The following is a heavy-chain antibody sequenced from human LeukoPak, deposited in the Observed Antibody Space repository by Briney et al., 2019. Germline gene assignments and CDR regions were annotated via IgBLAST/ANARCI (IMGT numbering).Heavy chain of an antibody. J-gene: IGHJ3*02. Sequence: PGGSRRLSCAASGFTFSNYWMSWVRQAPGKGLEWVANIKQDGSEKYYVHSVKGRFTISRDNAKNSLYLQMNSLRAENTAVYYCVRPLRSPGAWDAFDIWGQGTMVTVSS. V-gene: IGHV3-7*01. D-gene: IGHD1-26*01. CDR2: IKQDGSEK. CDR1: GFTFSNYW. CDR3: VRPLRSPGAWDAFDI.